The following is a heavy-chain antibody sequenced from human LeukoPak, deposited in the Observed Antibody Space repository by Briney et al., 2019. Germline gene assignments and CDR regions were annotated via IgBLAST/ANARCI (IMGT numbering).Heavy chain of an antibody. CDR2: IYTSGST. D-gene: IGHD3-3*01. CDR1: GGSISSSY. V-gene: IGHV4-4*07. CDR3: ARSGITIFGVVPNAFDI. J-gene: IGHJ3*02. Sequence: SSETLSLTCTVSGGSISSSYWSWIRQPAGKGLEWIGRIYTSGSTNYNPSLKSRVTMSVDTSKNQFSLKLSSVTAADTAVYYCARSGITIFGVVPNAFDIWGQGTMVTVSS.